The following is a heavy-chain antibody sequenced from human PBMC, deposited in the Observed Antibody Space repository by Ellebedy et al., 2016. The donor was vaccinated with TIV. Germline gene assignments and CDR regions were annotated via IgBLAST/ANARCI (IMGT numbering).Heavy chain of an antibody. CDR2: IYYRGRT. D-gene: IGHD2-15*01. CDR1: GAPITDYY. CDR3: SRLKDCSGGSCDAFDI. Sequence: MPGGSLRLSCTVSGAPITDYYWSSIRQPPGKGLEYIEYIYYRGRTKYNLSLKSRVTISVDNSKNKFSLTLSSVTAADTAVYYSSRLKDCSGGSCDAFDIWGQGIMVTVSS. V-gene: IGHV4-59*08. J-gene: IGHJ3*02.